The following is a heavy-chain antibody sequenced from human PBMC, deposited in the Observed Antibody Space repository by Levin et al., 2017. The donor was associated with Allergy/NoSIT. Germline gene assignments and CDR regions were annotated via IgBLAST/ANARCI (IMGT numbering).Heavy chain of an antibody. D-gene: IGHD3-9*01. Sequence: GGSLLLSFSSSFFPLPPSFLPFFLPSPFPFLSFVAVISSGVGNGYYADSMKGRFTISRDNSENTLYLQINSLRDADTAVYYCARVLILTGYNTMGDYWGQGTLVTVSS. V-gene: IGHV3-30*03. CDR1: FFPLPPSF. J-gene: IGHJ4*02. CDR2: ISSGVGNG. CDR3: ARVLILTGYNTMGDY.